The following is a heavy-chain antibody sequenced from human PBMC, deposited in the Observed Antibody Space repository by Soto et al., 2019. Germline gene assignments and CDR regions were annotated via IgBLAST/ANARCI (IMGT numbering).Heavy chain of an antibody. CDR2: IIPIFGTA. Sequence: QVQLVQSGAEVKKPGSSVKVSCKASGGTFSSYAISWVRQAPGQGLEWMGGIIPIFGTANYAQKFQGRVTITADESTSTAYMELSSLRSEDTAVYYCARPNTNWNDGSGPLDYWGQGPLVTVSS. CDR1: GGTFSSYA. J-gene: IGHJ4*02. D-gene: IGHD1-20*01. V-gene: IGHV1-69*01. CDR3: ARPNTNWNDGSGPLDY.